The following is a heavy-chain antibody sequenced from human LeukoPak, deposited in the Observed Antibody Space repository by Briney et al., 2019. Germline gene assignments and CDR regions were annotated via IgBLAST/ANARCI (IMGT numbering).Heavy chain of an antibody. V-gene: IGHV5-51*01. CDR1: GYLFTSYW. CDR3: ARRRDLYSGSYYPFDY. D-gene: IGHD1-26*01. J-gene: IGHJ4*02. CDR2: IYPGDSDA. Sequence: GESLQISCQGPGYLFTSYWIGRVRALPGKGQKWMGIIYPGDSDASYSPSFQAQVTISADKSISTAYLQWSSLKASDTAMYYCARRRDLYSGSYYPFDYWGQGTLVTVSS.